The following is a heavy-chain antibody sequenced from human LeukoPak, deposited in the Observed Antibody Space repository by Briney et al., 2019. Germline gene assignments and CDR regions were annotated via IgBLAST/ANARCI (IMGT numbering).Heavy chain of an antibody. D-gene: IGHD3-9*01. CDR3: ARWDDLFLIDF. V-gene: IGHV3-21*01. Sequence: PGGSLRLSCAVSGFTFSSYRMSWVGQAPGKGLEWVSSISTSSSSKYYADSVKGRFTISRDNAKNSLDLQMNSLRAEDTAVYYCARWDDLFLIDFWGQGTLVTVSS. J-gene: IGHJ4*02. CDR2: ISTSSSSK. CDR1: GFTFSSYR.